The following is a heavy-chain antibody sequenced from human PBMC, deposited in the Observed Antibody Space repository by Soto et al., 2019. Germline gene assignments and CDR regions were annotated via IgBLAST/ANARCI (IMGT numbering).Heavy chain of an antibody. V-gene: IGHV4-28*03. CDR1: GGSISSSSW. CDR3: AGGYQLRYFDY. Sequence: SETLSLTCTVSGGSISSSSWWGWIRQPPGKGLEWIGYIYYSGSTYYNPSLKSRVTMSVDTSKNQFSLKLSSVTAVDTAVYYCAGGYQLRYFDYWGQGTQVTVSS. J-gene: IGHJ4*02. D-gene: IGHD2-2*01. CDR2: IYYSGST.